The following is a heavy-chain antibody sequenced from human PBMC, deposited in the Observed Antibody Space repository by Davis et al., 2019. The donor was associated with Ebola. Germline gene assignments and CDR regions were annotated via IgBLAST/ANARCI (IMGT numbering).Heavy chain of an antibody. V-gene: IGHV4-34*01. J-gene: IGHJ4*02. D-gene: IGHD5-18*01. Sequence: SETLSLTCAVYGGSFSGYYWSWIRQPPGKGLEWIGEINHSGSTNYNPSLKSRVTISVDTPKNQFSLKLSSVTAADTAVYYCARDEGYSYGLGHWGQGTLVTVSS. CDR2: INHSGST. CDR3: ARDEGYSYGLGH. CDR1: GGSFSGYY.